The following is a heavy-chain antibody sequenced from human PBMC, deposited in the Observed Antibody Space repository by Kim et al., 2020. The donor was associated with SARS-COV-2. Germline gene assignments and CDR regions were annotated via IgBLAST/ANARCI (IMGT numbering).Heavy chain of an antibody. V-gene: IGHV3-53*01. CDR3: GADYGWAPGVY. CDR1: GFTVRPNY. CDR2: IYVDGRT. Sequence: GGSLRLSCAASGFTVRPNYRTWVRQAPGKGLEWVSAIYVDGRTEYADSVKGRFTISTDSSKNTLFLHMSNLRPEDPAMYYCGADYGWAPGVYWGQGTLVTVSS. D-gene: IGHD3-10*01. J-gene: IGHJ4*02.